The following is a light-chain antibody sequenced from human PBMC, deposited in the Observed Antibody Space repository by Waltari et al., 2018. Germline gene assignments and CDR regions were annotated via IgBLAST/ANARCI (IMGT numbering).Light chain of an antibody. Sequence: QSVLTQPPSASGTPGQRVPISCSGGSPNIGRNTVTWYQHVPGTAPKLLIYYNNQRPSGVPDRFSGSMSDTSASLAISRLQSEDEATYYCSVWDDSLNGVIFGGGTNLAVL. CDR2: YNN. CDR3: SVWDDSLNGVI. V-gene: IGLV1-44*01. CDR1: SPNIGRNT. J-gene: IGLJ2*01.